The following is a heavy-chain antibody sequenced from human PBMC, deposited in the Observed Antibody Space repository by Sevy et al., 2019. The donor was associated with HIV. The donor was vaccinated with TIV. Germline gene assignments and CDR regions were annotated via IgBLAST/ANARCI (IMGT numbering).Heavy chain of an antibody. CDR1: GFTFNNYA. Sequence: LSRTCAASGFTFNNYAMSWVRQAPGKGLEGKGLEWVSTISGGGGDTYYADSVRGRFTISRDNSKNTLYLQVNSLRVEDTAVYYSAKHYINDIADGWYFDLWGRGTLVPVSS. V-gene: IGHV3-23*01. CDR3: AKHYINDIADGWYFDL. D-gene: IGHD6-13*01. J-gene: IGHJ2*01. CDR2: ISGGGGDT.